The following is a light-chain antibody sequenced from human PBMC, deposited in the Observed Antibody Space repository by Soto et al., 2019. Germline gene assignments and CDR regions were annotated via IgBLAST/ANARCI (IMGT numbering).Light chain of an antibody. CDR3: SSSTSSSTPYYV. J-gene: IGLJ1*01. CDR1: SSDVGGHNY. CDR2: DVS. Sequence: QSALTQPASVSGSPGQSITISCTGTSSDVGGHNYVSWYQQHPGKAPKRMIYDVSNRPSGVSNRFSGSKSGNTASLTISGLQAEDEADNYCSSSTSSSTPYYVFGTGTKVTVL. V-gene: IGLV2-14*01.